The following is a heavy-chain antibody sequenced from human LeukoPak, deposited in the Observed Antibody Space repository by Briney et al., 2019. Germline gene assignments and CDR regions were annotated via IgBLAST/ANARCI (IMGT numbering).Heavy chain of an antibody. V-gene: IGHV4-39*07. J-gene: IGHJ4*02. CDR1: GGSISSSSYY. CDR3: ARGAHCSGGSCFNFDY. D-gene: IGHD2-15*01. CDR2: IYCSGST. Sequence: SETLSLTCTVSGGSISSSSYYWGWIRQPPGKGLEWIGSIYCSGSTYYNPSLKSRVTISVDTSKNQFSLKLSSVTAADTAVYYCARGAHCSGGSCFNFDYWGQGTLVTVSS.